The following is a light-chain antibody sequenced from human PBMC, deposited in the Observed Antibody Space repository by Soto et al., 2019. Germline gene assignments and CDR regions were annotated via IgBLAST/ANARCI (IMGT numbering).Light chain of an antibody. J-gene: IGKJ3*01. V-gene: IGKV3-15*01. Sequence: EIVMTQSPATLSVSPGERATLSCRASQNVNNNLAWYQQKPGQAPRLLIYGASLRATGIPARFSGSESGTVFTITISSLQSEDFDVYYCQRNNNWPLFTFGPGTKVDIK. CDR1: QNVNNN. CDR3: QRNNNWPLFT. CDR2: GAS.